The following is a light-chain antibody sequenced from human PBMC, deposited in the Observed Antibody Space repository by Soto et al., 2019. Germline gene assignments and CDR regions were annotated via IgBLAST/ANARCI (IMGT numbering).Light chain of an antibody. CDR3: LQYDTSPLT. CDR1: QSVSNNA. J-gene: IGKJ4*01. V-gene: IGKV3-20*01. Sequence: EIVLTQSPGTLSLSPGERATLSCRASQSVSNNALAWFQQKPGQAPRLLMYGASSRGTGVPDRFSGGGSGTDFTLTISRLEPEDFAVYYCLQYDTSPLTFGGGTKVDIK. CDR2: GAS.